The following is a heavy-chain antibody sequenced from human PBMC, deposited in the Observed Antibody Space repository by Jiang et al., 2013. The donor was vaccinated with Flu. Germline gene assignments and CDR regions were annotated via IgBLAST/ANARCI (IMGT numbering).Heavy chain of an antibody. V-gene: IGHV3-74*01. J-gene: IGHJ4*02. CDR2: INSDGSST. CDR3: ARRTPLDY. Sequence: RINSDGSSTSYADSVKGRFTISRDNAKNTLYLQMNSLRAEDTAVYYCARRTPLDYWGQGTLVTVSS.